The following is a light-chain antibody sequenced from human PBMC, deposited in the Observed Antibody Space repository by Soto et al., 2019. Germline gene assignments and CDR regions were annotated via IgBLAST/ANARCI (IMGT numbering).Light chain of an antibody. Sequence: DTQTPQSPSTLSASLGPRVTLPGRASQSISSWLAWYQQKPGKAPKLLIYDASTLESGVPSRFSGSGSGTEFTLTISSLQPDDFAVYYCQQHSNWPLITFGQGTRLEIK. V-gene: IGKV1-5*01. CDR2: DAS. J-gene: IGKJ5*01. CDR1: QSISSW. CDR3: QQHSNWPLIT.